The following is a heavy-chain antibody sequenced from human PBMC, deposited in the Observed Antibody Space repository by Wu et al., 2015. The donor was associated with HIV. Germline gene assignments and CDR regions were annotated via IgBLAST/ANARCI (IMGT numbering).Heavy chain of an antibody. CDR3: ATSTIVHITAGRVGFRRADWYFNV. CDR2: IIPIHGAA. CDR1: GGTFSRSG. V-gene: IGHV1-69*11. D-gene: IGHD5/OR15-5a*01. J-gene: IGHJ2*01. Sequence: QVQLVQSGAEVRKPGSSVKVSCKASGGTFSRSGFSWVRQVPGQGFEWMGRIIPIHGAANYAQKFEGRVTITADESTSTAYMDLSSLTSEDTAVYYCATSTIVHITAGRVGFRRADWYFNVWGRGTLVTVSS.